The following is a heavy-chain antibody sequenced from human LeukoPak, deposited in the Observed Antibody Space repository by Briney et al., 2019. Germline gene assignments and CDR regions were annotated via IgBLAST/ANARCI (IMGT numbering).Heavy chain of an antibody. CDR2: INPNSGGT. D-gene: IGHD1-1*01. CDR1: GYTFTGYY. CDR3: ARAYNWNARFDP. Sequence: ASVKVSCKASGYTFTGYYMHWVRQAPGQGLEWMGWINPNSGGTNYAQKFQGRVTMTRDTSISTAYMELSRLRSDDTAVYYCARAYNWNARFDPWGQGTLVTVSS. J-gene: IGHJ5*02. V-gene: IGHV1-2*02.